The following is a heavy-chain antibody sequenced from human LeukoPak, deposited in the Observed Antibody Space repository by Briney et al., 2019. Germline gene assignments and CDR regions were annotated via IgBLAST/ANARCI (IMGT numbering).Heavy chain of an antibody. CDR1: GFTFSSYA. CDR2: ISGSGGST. CDR3: AKDREGIAAAGTEFDY. J-gene: IGHJ4*02. D-gene: IGHD6-13*01. Sequence: GGSLRLSCAASGFTFSSYAMSWVRQAPGKGLEWVSAISGSGGSTYCADSVKGRFTISRDNSKNTLYLQMNSLRAEDTAVYYCAKDREGIAAAGTEFDYWGQGTLVTVSS. V-gene: IGHV3-23*01.